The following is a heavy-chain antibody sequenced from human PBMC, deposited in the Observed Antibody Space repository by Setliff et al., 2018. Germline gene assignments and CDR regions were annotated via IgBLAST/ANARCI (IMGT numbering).Heavy chain of an antibody. J-gene: IGHJ1*01. Sequence: GGSLRLSCAASGFTFSSYGMHWVRQAPGKGLEWVAVISYDGSNKYYADSVKGRFTISRDNAKNSLYLQMNSLRAEDTAVYYCARDHGELGQERRTHFFRHWGQGTLVTVSS. CDR1: GFTFSSYG. CDR2: ISYDGSNK. CDR3: ARDHGELGQERRTHFFRH. V-gene: IGHV3-30*03. D-gene: IGHD1-1*01.